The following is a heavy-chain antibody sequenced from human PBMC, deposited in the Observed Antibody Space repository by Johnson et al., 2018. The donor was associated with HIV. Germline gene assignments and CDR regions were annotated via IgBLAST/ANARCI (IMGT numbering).Heavy chain of an antibody. J-gene: IGHJ3*01. CDR2: LYSDGTT. CDR3: ARDLPGIYDAFDL. V-gene: IGHV3-53*01. CDR1: GFTVSSNY. D-gene: IGHD1-26*01. Sequence: VQLVESGGGVVQPGGSLRLSCAASGFTVSSNYMSWVRQAPGKGLEWVSVLYSDGTTSFAQSVKGRFSISRDVSKNILYLQMHSLRTEDTAYYYCARDLPGIYDAFDLWGQGTKVTISS.